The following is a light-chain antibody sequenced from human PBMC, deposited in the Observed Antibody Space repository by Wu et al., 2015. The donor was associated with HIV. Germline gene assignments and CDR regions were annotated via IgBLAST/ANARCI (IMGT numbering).Light chain of an antibody. Sequence: EIVMTQSPATLSVSPGERATLSCRASQSVRNNLAWYQQKPGLAPSLLIYGASTRATGIPDRFSGSGSGTDFTLTISRLEPEDFAVYFCQQYGSSPQVTFGGGTKVEIK. CDR2: GAS. CDR3: QQYGSSPQVT. V-gene: IGKV3-20*01. J-gene: IGKJ4*01. CDR1: QSVRNN.